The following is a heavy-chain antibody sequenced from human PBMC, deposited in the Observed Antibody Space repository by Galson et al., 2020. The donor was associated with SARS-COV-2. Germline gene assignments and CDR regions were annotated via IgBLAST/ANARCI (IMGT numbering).Heavy chain of an antibody. CDR2: IYYSGST. V-gene: IGHV4-39*07. J-gene: IGHJ4*02. CDR1: GGSISSSSYY. Sequence: SETLSLTCTVSGGSISSSSYYWGWIRQPPGKGLAWIGSIYYSGSTYYNPSLKSRVTISVDTSKNQFSLKLSSVTAADTAVYYCAREMADETVVVIIENYFDYWGQGTLVTVSS. D-gene: IGHD3-22*01. CDR3: AREMADETVVVIIENYFDY.